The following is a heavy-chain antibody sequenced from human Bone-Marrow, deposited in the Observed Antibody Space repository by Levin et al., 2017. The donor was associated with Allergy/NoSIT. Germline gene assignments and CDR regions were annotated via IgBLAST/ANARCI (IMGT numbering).Heavy chain of an antibody. V-gene: IGHV1-69*01. J-gene: IGHJ3*02. CDR3: ASSSRYNWNYVFAFDI. CDR2: IIPIFGTA. CDR1: GGTFSSYA. Sequence: KISCKASGGTFSSYAISWVRQAPGQGLEWMGGIIPIFGTANYAQKFQGRVTITADESTSTAYMELSSLRSEDTAVYYCASSSRYNWNYVFAFDIWGQGTMVTVSS. D-gene: IGHD1-7*01.